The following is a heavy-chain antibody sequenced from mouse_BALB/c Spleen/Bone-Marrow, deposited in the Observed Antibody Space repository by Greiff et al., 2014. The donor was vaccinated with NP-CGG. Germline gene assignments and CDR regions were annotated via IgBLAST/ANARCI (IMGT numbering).Heavy chain of an antibody. J-gene: IGHJ1*01. D-gene: IGHD1-1*01. V-gene: IGHV1S81*02. Sequence: QVQLKESGAELVKPGASVKLSCKASGYTFTSYWMHWVKQRPGQGLEWIGEINPSNGRTNYNENFKSKATLTVDKSSSTAYMQLSSQTSEDSAVDYCARWNYYGSLYWYFDVWGAGTTVTVSS. CDR2: INPSNGRT. CDR3: ARWNYYGSLYWYFDV. CDR1: GYTFTSYW.